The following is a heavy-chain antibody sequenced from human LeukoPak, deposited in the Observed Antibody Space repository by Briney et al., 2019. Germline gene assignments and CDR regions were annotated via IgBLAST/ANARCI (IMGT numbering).Heavy chain of an antibody. V-gene: IGHV4-61*02. J-gene: IGHJ5*02. CDR2: IYTSGST. Sequence: PSETLSLTCTVSGGSISSGSYYWSWIRQPAGKGLEWIGRIYTSGSTNYNPSLKSRVTISVDTSKNQFSLKLSSVTAADTAVYYCAREVPLFDPWGQGTLVTVSS. CDR1: GGSISSGSYY. CDR3: AREVPLFDP.